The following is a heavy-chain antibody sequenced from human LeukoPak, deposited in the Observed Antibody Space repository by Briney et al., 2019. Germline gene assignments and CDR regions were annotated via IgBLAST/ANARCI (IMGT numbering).Heavy chain of an antibody. Sequence: SETLSLTCTVSGGSISSRPYYWGWVRQPPGKGLEWIGSISYSGSIHYNPSLKSRVTISVDTSKNHFSLRLSSVTAADTAVYYCATLEIGDYYFDYWGQGALVTVSS. CDR2: ISYSGSI. J-gene: IGHJ4*02. V-gene: IGHV4-39*01. D-gene: IGHD2-21*01. CDR3: ATLEIGDYYFDY. CDR1: GGSISSRPYY.